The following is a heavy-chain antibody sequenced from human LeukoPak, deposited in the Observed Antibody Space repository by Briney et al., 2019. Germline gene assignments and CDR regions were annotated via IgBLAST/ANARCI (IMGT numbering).Heavy chain of an antibody. Sequence: ASVKVSCKASGYTFTGYYIHWVRQAPGQGLEWMGWINPNSGGTDYARRFQGRVTMTRDTSISTAYMELSRLRSDDTAVYYCARLPDSSGPGRYWGQGTLVTVSS. CDR3: ARLPDSSGPGRY. D-gene: IGHD3-22*01. CDR1: GYTFTGYY. V-gene: IGHV1-2*02. J-gene: IGHJ4*02. CDR2: INPNSGGT.